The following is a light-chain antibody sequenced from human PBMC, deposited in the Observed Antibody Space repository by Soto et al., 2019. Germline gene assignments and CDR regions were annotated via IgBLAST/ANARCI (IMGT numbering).Light chain of an antibody. J-gene: IGKJ2*01. CDR3: MQAFQTPYT. Sequence: DIVMTQSPLSLPVTPGEPASISCRSSQSLLHSNGYNYLDWYLQKPGQSPQLLIYLVSNRASGVPDRCSGGGSGRALTLKISRLEADDVGVYYGMQAFQTPYTFGQGTKLEIK. V-gene: IGKV2-28*01. CDR1: QSLLHSNGYNY. CDR2: LVS.